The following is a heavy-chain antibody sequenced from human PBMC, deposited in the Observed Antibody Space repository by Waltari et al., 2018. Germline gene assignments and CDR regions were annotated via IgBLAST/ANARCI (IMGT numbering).Heavy chain of an antibody. CDR3: ARDYCDRTNCHGMDV. J-gene: IGHJ6*02. CDR2: ISYNARNI. Sequence: QVQLVGSGGGVVQPGRSLRLSWEAAEFTSSSYAMHWVRQAPGKGLEWVAVISYNARNIYYVDSVKGRFTISRDNSKKTLYLQMNSLRAEDTAVYYCARDYCDRTNCHGMDVWGQGTTVTVSS. D-gene: IGHD3-22*01. CDR1: EFTSSSYA. V-gene: IGHV3-30*04.